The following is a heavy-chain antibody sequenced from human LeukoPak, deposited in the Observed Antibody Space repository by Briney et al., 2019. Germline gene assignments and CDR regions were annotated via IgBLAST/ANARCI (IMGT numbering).Heavy chain of an antibody. J-gene: IGHJ3*02. Sequence: SETLSLTCTVSGDSISGSRYYWAWIRQPPGKGLEWIGSIYYSGSTYYSPSLKSRVTISLDTSKNQFSLKLSSVTAADTAVYYCARDRGIAAAADAFDIWGQGTMVTVSS. D-gene: IGHD6-13*01. CDR2: IYYSGST. CDR1: GDSISGSRYY. CDR3: ARDRGIAAAADAFDI. V-gene: IGHV4-39*02.